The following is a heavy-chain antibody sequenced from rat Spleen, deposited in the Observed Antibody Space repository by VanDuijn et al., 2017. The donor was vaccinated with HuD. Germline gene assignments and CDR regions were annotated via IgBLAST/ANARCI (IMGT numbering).Heavy chain of an antibody. Sequence: EVQLVGSGGDLVQPGRSLKLSCAASGFTFRNFAMAWVRQAPTKGLEWIATIKPGGSTPYYPDSVNGRFTISRDNAKSTLYLQMDSLRSEDTATYYCAKNIYSSSYIYYFDYWGQGVMVTVSS. CDR3: AKNIYSSSYIYYFDY. V-gene: IGHV5-25*01. CDR2: IKPGGSTP. CDR1: GFTFRNFA. D-gene: IGHD1-2*01. J-gene: IGHJ2*01.